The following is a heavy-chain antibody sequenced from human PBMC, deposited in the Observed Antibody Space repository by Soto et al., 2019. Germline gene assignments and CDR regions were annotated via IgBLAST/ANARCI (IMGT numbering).Heavy chain of an antibody. CDR3: ARGRGYSGDDHYYYFDMDV. Sequence: SVKVSCKASGGTFNNYPITWVRQAPGEGLEWMGGSIPIFGTANYAQKFQGRVTISVDESTSTAYMELSSLRSEDTAVYYCARGRGYSGDDHYYYFDMDVWGQGTTVT. D-gene: IGHD5-12*01. CDR2: SIPIFGTA. J-gene: IGHJ6*02. CDR1: GGTFNNYP. V-gene: IGHV1-69*13.